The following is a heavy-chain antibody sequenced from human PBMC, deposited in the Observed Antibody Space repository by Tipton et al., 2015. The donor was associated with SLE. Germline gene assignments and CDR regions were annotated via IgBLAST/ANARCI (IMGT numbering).Heavy chain of an antibody. CDR3: VRDPYDSWSDYQATFDY. V-gene: IGHV4-38-2*02. CDR2: IYRSGTA. D-gene: IGHD3-3*01. J-gene: IGHJ4*02. CDR1: SYSIYNGFY. Sequence: TLSLTCSVSSYSIYNGFYWGWIRQSPGKGLEWIGSIYRSGTAYYNPSLKSRVTMSVDTSKNQFSLKLTSVTAADTAVYYCVRDPYDSWSDYQATFDYWGQGTLVTVSP.